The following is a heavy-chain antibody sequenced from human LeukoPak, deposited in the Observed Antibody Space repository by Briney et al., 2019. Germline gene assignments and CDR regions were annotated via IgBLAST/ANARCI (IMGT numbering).Heavy chain of an antibody. Sequence: SETLSLTCAVYGVSFSGYYWSWIRQPPGKGLEWIGEINHSGSTNYNPSLKRRVTISVDTSKNQFSLKLSSVTAADTAVYYCARGWLQPFDYWGQGTLVTVSS. J-gene: IGHJ4*02. D-gene: IGHD5-24*01. V-gene: IGHV4-34*01. CDR2: INHSGST. CDR3: ARGWLQPFDY. CDR1: GVSFSGYY.